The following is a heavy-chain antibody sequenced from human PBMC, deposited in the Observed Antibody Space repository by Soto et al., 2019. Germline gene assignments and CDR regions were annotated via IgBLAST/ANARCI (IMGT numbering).Heavy chain of an antibody. CDR1: GGSINSGGYY. J-gene: IGHJ4*02. Sequence: QVQLQESGPGLVKPSQTLSLTCTVSGGSINSGGYYWRWIRQHPGKGLEWIGYIYYSGSTYYNPSHQSRVTISVDTSTNQFSLKLSSVTAADTAVYYCAREPSIWGPGTLVTVSS. CDR3: AREPSI. V-gene: IGHV4-31*03. CDR2: IYYSGST.